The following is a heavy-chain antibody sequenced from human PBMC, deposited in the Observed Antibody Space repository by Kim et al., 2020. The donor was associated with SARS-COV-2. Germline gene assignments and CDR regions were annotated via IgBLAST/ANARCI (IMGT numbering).Heavy chain of an antibody. CDR2: ITNSRGSMI. CDR1: GFTFSDYY. V-gene: IGHV3-11*01. J-gene: IGHJ3*02. Sequence: GGSLRLSCAASGFTFSDYYMSWIRQAPGKGLEWISYITNSRGSMIFYADSVKRRFTISRDNAKNSVYLQMNSLRAEDTAVYYCASGHCSGGGCYSNDVFDIWGQGTMVTVSS. CDR3: ASGHCSGGGCYSNDVFDI. D-gene: IGHD2-15*01.